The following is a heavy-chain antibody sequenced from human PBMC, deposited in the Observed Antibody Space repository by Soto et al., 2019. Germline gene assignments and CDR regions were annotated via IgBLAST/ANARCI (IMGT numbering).Heavy chain of an antibody. J-gene: IGHJ5*02. CDR2: IDPSDSYT. Sequence: PGESLKISCKGSGYSFTSYWISWVRQMPGKGLEWMGRIDPSDSYTNYSPSFQGHVTISADKSISTAYLQWSSLKASDTDMYYCERHSCSSTSCYTLGEFPRTFDPWGQGTLVTVSS. D-gene: IGHD2-2*01. V-gene: IGHV5-10-1*01. CDR3: ERHSCSSTSCYTLGEFPRTFDP. CDR1: GYSFTSYW.